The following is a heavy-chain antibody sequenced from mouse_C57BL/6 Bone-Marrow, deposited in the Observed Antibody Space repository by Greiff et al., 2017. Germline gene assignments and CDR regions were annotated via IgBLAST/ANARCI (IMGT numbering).Heavy chain of an antibody. V-gene: IGHV1-54*01. CDR3: ASRDWDAFLDY. Sequence: QVQLQQSGAELVRPGTSVKVSCKASGYAFTNYLIEWVKQRPGQGLEWIGVINPGSGGTNYNEKFKGKATLTADKSSSTAYMQLSSLTSEDSAVYFCASRDWDAFLDYWGQGTTLTVSS. CDR2: INPGSGGT. D-gene: IGHD4-1*01. CDR1: GYAFTNYL. J-gene: IGHJ2*01.